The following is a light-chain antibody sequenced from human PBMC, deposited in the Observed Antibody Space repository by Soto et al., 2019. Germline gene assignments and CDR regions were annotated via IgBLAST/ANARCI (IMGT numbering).Light chain of an antibody. CDR2: NNY. CDR1: SSNIGTNI. J-gene: IGLJ2*01. V-gene: IGLV1-44*01. Sequence: QSVLTQPPSASGTPGQRVTISCSGSSSNIGTNIVNWYQQLLGTAPKLLIYNNYQRPSGVPDRFSGSKSGTSASLAISGLQSEDEADYYCAAWDDSLNGVLFGGGTKVTVL. CDR3: AAWDDSLNGVL.